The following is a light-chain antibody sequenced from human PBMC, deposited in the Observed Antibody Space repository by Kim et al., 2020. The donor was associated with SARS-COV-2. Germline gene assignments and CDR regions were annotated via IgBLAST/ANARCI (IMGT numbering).Light chain of an antibody. V-gene: IGLV1-51*01. CDR1: SSNIGNNS. J-gene: IGLJ2*01. Sequence: GQKVHISCSGSSSNIGNNSVSWYQRVPGTAPKLLIYDSKKRPSGIPDRFSGSKFGTSATLGITGLLTGDEADYFCGTWDSSLSAGVFVGGTQLTVL. CDR2: DSK. CDR3: GTWDSSLSAGV.